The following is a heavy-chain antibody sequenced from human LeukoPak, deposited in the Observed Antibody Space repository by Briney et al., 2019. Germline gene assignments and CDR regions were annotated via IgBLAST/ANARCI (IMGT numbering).Heavy chain of an antibody. J-gene: IGHJ4*02. D-gene: IGHD2-15*01. Sequence: PSETLSLTCTVSGGSISSSSYYWGWIRQPPGKGLEWIGEINHSGSTNYNPSLKSRVTISVDTSKNQFSLKLSSVTAADTAVYYCARQRYCSGGTCYLNTNFDYWGQGTLVTVSS. V-gene: IGHV4-39*01. CDR3: ARQRYCSGGTCYLNTNFDY. CDR2: INHSGST. CDR1: GGSISSSSYY.